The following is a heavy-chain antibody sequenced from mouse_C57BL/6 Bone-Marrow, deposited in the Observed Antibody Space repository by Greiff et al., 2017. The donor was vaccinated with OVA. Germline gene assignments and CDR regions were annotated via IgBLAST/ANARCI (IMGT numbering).Heavy chain of an antibody. CDR1: GYTFTSYG. CDR3: ARSYYGSTLDY. Sequence: VQLVESGAELARPGASVKLSCKASGYTFTSYGISWVKQRTGQGLEWIGEIYPRSGNTYYNEKFKGKATLTADKSSSTAYMELRSLTSEDSAVYFCARSYYGSTLDYWGQGTTLTVSS. V-gene: IGHV1-81*01. D-gene: IGHD1-1*01. J-gene: IGHJ2*01. CDR2: IYPRSGNT.